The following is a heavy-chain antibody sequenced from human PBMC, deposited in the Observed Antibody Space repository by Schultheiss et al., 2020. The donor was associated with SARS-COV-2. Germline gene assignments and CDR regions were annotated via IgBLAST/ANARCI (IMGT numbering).Heavy chain of an antibody. CDR1: GGSISSYY. V-gene: IGHV4-59*12. Sequence: SETLSLTCTVSGGSISSYYWSWIRQPPGKGLEWIGSIYYSGSTNYNPSLKSRVTISVDTSKNQFSLKLSSVTAADTAVYYCARGRRINYYYYGMDVWGQGTTVTVSS. J-gene: IGHJ6*02. CDR3: ARGRRINYYYYGMDV. D-gene: IGHD3-10*01. CDR2: IYYSGST.